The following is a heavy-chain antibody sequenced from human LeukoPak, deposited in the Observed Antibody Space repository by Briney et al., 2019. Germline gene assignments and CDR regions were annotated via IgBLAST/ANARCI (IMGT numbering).Heavy chain of an antibody. V-gene: IGHV3-74*01. D-gene: IGHD6-13*01. Sequence: PAGSLRLSCAASGFTFSSHWMHWVRQAPGKGLLWVSRINSDGSITTYADSVKGRFTLSRDNAKNTLYLQMHSLRAEDTAVYYCATNPPDNSWVYWGQGTLVTVSS. CDR2: INSDGSIT. CDR1: GFTFSSHW. J-gene: IGHJ4*02. CDR3: ATNPPDNSWVY.